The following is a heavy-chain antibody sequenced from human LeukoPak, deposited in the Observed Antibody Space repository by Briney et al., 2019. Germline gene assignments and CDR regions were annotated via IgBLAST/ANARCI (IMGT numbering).Heavy chain of an antibody. V-gene: IGHV4-39*07. CDR3: ARVHQLLWFGEGYAFDI. CDR1: GGSISSIDYY. CDR2: IYHSGST. J-gene: IGHJ3*02. Sequence: PSETLSLTCTVSGGSISSIDYYWGWIRQPPGKGLEWIGSIYHSGSTYYNPSLKSRVTISVDTSKNQFSLKLSSVTAADTAVYYCARVHQLLWFGEGYAFDIWGQGTMVTVSS. D-gene: IGHD3-10*01.